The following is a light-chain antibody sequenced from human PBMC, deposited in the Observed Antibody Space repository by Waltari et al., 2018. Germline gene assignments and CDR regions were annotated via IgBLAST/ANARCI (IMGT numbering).Light chain of an antibody. J-gene: IGKJ1*01. Sequence: DTQLSQFPSTLAASVGDRFTITCRAREAINKGLAWYQQKPGKAPKVLIYDASTLQSGVPSRFSGSGSGTEFTLTIDSLQPDDFATYYCQQYNRFSPFGQGTNVEVK. CDR1: EAINKG. CDR2: DAS. V-gene: IGKV1-5*01. CDR3: QQYNRFSP.